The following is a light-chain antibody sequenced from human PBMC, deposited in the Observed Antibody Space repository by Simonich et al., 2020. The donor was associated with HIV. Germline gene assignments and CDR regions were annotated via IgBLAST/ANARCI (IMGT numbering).Light chain of an antibody. V-gene: IGKV3-15*01. Sequence: EIVMAQSPATLSVSPGESATLSCRASHSVSSNLARYLQTPGQAPRLLIYCASTRASGVPARFSGSGSGTEFTLTISSMQSEDFAIFYCQQYNNWPQTFGGGTKVEI. J-gene: IGKJ4*01. CDR2: CAS. CDR1: HSVSSN. CDR3: QQYNNWPQT.